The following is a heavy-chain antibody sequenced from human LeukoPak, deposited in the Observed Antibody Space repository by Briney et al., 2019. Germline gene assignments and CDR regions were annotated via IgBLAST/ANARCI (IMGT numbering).Heavy chain of an antibody. J-gene: IGHJ4*02. CDR1: GFTFSSSW. D-gene: IGHD3-10*01. V-gene: IGHV3-7*03. CDR3: ANGDNCGY. CDR2: INQDGGEK. Sequence: GRSRRLSCTASGFTFSSSWMSWIRQAPGKGLEWVANINQDGGEKYYVDSVKGRFTISRDNAKNSLYLQMNSLRAEDTAVYFCANGDNCGYWGQGTLVTVS.